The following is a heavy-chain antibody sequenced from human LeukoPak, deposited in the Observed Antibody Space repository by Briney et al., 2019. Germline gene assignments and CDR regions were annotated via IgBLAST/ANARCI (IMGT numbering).Heavy chain of an antibody. CDR1: GFTFSDYY. V-gene: IGHV3-11*01. J-gene: IGHJ3*02. CDR2: ISGSGNTI. CDR3: ATTSITMVRAYQRDAFDI. D-gene: IGHD3-10*01. Sequence: GGSLRLSCAASGFTFSDYYMSWIRQAPGKGLEWVSDISGSGNTIYYADSVKGRFTISRDNAKNSLHLQMNSLRSEDTAVYYCATTSITMVRAYQRDAFDIWGQGTMVTVSS.